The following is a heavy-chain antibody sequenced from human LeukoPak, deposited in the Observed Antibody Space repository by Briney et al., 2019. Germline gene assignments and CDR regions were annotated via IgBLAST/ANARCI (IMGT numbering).Heavy chain of an antibody. CDR1: GYSFLSSW. CDR2: IYPGDSDT. V-gene: IGHV5-51*01. Sequence: GESLKISCKGSGYSFLSSWIGWVRQMPGKGLEWMGIIYPGDSDTRYSPSFHGQVTISADKPINTAYLQWSSLQASDTAMYYCARRVDSSGYYYAYFDYWGQGTLVTVSS. D-gene: IGHD3-22*01. CDR3: ARRVDSSGYYYAYFDY. J-gene: IGHJ4*02.